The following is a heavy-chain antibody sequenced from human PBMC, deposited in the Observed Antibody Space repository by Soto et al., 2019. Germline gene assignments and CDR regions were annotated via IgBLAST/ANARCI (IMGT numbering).Heavy chain of an antibody. CDR2: IYYSGST. J-gene: IGHJ5*02. CDR3: ARNEDIAARPNWFDP. D-gene: IGHD6-6*01. CDR1: GGSISSSSYY. Sequence: PSETLSLTCTVSGGSISSSSYYWGWIRQPPGKGLEWIGSIYYSGSTYYNPSLKSRVTISVDTSKNQFSLKLSSVTAADTAVYYCARNEDIAARPNWFDPWGQGTLVTVSS. V-gene: IGHV4-39*01.